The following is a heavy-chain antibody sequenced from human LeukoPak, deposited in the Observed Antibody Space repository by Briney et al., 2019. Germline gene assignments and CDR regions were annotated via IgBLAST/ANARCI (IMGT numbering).Heavy chain of an antibody. J-gene: IGHJ5*02. D-gene: IGHD2-2*01. V-gene: IGHV3-21*01. Sequence: RTGGSLRLSCAASGFSLSSYDMNWVRQAPGKGLEWVSSISTTSTYIYYRYPVKGRFTISRDNARNSLYLQMNGLRAEDTAVYYCARADCFSSTCYLRSSWFDPWGQGTLVTVS. CDR3: ARADCFSSTCYLRSSWFDP. CDR1: GFSLSSYD. CDR2: ISTTSTYI.